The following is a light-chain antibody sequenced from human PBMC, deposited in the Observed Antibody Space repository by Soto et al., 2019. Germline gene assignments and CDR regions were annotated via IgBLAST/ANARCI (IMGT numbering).Light chain of an antibody. Sequence: QLVLTQPPSVSGAPGQRVTPSCTGTTSNSGAGYDVHWYQQLPGAAPKLVIFGNRNRPSGVPERFSGSKSGTSASLAITGLQAEDEADYYCQAYDYSLTASVFGGGTKLTVL. J-gene: IGLJ3*02. CDR2: GNR. CDR1: TSNSGAGYD. CDR3: QAYDYSLTASV. V-gene: IGLV1-40*01.